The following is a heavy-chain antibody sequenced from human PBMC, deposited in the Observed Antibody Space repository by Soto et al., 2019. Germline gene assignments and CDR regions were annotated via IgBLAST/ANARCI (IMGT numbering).Heavy chain of an antibody. CDR1: GFTVSSNY. D-gene: IGHD6-13*01. CDR2: IYSGGST. V-gene: IGHV3-53*04. J-gene: IGHJ6*03. Sequence: EVQLVESGGGLVQPGGSLRLSCAASGFTVSSNYMSWVRQAPGKGLEWVSVIYSGGSTYYADSVKGRFTISRHNSKNTLYLQMNSLRAEDTAVYYCAREAYSPRYYYYMDVWGKGTTVTVSS. CDR3: AREAYSPRYYYYMDV.